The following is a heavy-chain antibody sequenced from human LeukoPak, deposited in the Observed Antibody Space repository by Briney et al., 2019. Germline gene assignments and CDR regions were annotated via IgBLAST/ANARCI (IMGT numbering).Heavy chain of an antibody. CDR1: GFTFSSYS. CDR3: ASGVAGTVGIDY. J-gene: IGHJ4*02. CDR2: ISSSSSYI. D-gene: IGHD6-19*01. V-gene: IGHV3-21*01. Sequence: GGSLRLSCVASGFTFSSYSMNWVRQAPGKGLEWVSSISSSSSYIYYADSVKGRFTISRDNAKNSLYLQMNSLRAEDTAVYYCASGVAGTVGIDYWGQGTLVTVSS.